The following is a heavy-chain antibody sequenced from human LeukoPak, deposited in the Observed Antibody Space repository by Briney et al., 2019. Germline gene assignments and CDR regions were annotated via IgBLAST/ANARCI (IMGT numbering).Heavy chain of an antibody. D-gene: IGHD1-20*01. CDR2: IKHDGSEK. CDR3: ARDNWNSFDY. J-gene: IGHJ4*02. V-gene: IGHV3-7*01. CDR1: GFTFSSYA. Sequence: PGGSLRLSCAASGFTFSSYAMSWVRQAPGKGLEWVANIKHDGSEKYYVDSVKGRFTISRDNAKNSLYLQVDSLRAEDTAVYYCARDNWNSFDYWGQGTLVTVSS.